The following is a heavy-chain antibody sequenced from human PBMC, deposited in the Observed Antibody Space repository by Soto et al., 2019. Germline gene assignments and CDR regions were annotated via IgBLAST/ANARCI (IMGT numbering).Heavy chain of an antibody. CDR1: GFNFGGYW. Sequence: EVQLVESGGGLVQSGESLRLSCSASGFNFGGYWMNWVRQAPGKGLEWVANIRPDGSEKNYADSVKGRFTISRDNAKNSLYLQMNNLRADDTAVYYCPSTNHCSYWGQGALVTVSS. CDR3: PSTNHCSY. D-gene: IGHD2-21*02. J-gene: IGHJ4*02. CDR2: IRPDGSEK. V-gene: IGHV3-7*05.